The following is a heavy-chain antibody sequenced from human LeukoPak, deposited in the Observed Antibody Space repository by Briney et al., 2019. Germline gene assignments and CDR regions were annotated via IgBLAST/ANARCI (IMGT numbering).Heavy chain of an antibody. D-gene: IGHD6-6*01. V-gene: IGHV3-30*01. CDR2: ISYDGSNK. CDR1: GFTFSSYA. Sequence: PGGSLRLSCAASGFTFSSYAMHWVRQAPGKGLEWVAVISYDGSNKYYADSVKGRFTISRDNSKNTLYLQMNSLRAEDTAVYYCASIAARDYWGQGTLVTVSS. J-gene: IGHJ4*02. CDR3: ASIAARDY.